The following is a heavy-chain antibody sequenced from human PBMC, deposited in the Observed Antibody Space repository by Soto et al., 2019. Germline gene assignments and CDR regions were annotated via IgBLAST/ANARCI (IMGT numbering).Heavy chain of an antibody. CDR1: GYTFTSYD. CDR2: MNPNSGNT. J-gene: IGHJ4*02. D-gene: IGHD3-22*01. Sequence: GASVKVSCKASGYTFTSYDINWVGQAIGQGLEWMGWMNPNSGNTGYAQKFQGRVTMTRNTSISTAYMELSSLRSEDTAVYYCARGSLYYYDSSGYYGYWGQGTLVTVSS. CDR3: ARGSLYYYDSSGYYGY. V-gene: IGHV1-8*01.